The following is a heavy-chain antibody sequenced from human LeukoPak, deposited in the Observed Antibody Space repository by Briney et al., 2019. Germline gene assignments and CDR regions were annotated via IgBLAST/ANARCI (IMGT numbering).Heavy chain of an antibody. D-gene: IGHD1-14*01. V-gene: IGHV3-53*01. CDR1: GFTARDNN. CDR3: TRGPDEAKLSK. Sequence: GGSLRLSCVTSGFTARDNNMGWVRQAPGKGLEWVSVICSGDKTNYADSVRGRFTISRDNSKNALYLQMNSLRVEDTAIYYCTRGPDEAKLSKWGRGTLVTVSS. CDR2: ICSGDKT. J-gene: IGHJ4*02.